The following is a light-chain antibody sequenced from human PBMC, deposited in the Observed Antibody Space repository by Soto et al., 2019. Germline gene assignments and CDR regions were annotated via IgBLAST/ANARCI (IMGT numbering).Light chain of an antibody. V-gene: IGKV3-11*01. J-gene: IGKJ5*01. CDR2: DAS. CDR1: QSVSSY. CDR3: QQRSNWPPLTT. Sequence: EIVLTQSPATLSLSPGERATLSCRASQSVSSYLAWYQQKPGQAPRLLIYDASNRATGIPARFSGRGSGTDFTLTISRLEPEDFAVYYCQQRSNWPPLTTFGQGTRLEIK.